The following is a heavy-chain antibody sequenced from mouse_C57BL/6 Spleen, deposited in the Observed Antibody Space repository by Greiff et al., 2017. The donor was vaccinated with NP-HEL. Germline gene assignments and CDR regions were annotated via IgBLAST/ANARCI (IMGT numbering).Heavy chain of an antibody. CDR2: IYPGDGDT. V-gene: IGHV1-80*01. J-gene: IGHJ4*01. CDR1: GYAFSSYW. CDR3: ARAHLLSYAMDY. D-gene: IGHD2-1*01. Sequence: VQLQQSGAELVKPGASVKISCKASGYAFSSYWMNWVKQRPGKGLEWIGQIYPGDGDTNYNGKFKGKATLTADKSSSTAYMQLSSLTSEDSAVYFWARAHLLSYAMDYWGQGTSVTVSS.